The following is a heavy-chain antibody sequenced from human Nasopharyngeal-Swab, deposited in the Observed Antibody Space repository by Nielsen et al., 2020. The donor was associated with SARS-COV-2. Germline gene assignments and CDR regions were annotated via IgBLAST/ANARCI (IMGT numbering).Heavy chain of an antibody. CDR2: IYYSGST. CDR3: ARHPPRRPYYDSSGYYDY. J-gene: IGHJ4*02. CDR1: GYSISSGYY. V-gene: IGHV4-38-2*02. D-gene: IGHD3-22*01. Sequence: SETLSLTCTVSGYSISSGYYWGWIRQPPGKGLEWIVYIYYSGSTNYNPSLKSRVTISVDTSKNQFSLKLSSVTAADTAVYYCARHPPRRPYYDSSGYYDYWGKGTLVTVSS.